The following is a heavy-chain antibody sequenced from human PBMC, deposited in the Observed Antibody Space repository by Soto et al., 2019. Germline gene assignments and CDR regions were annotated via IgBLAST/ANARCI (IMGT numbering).Heavy chain of an antibody. V-gene: IGHV3-30-3*01. CDR2: ISYDGSNK. D-gene: IGHD3-3*01. J-gene: IGHJ4*02. Sequence: GGSLRLSCAASGFTFSSYAMHWVRQAPGKGLEWVAVISYDGSNKYYADSVKGRFTISRDNSKNTLYLQMNSLRAEDTAVYYCARESANLDTFDYWGQGTLVTVSS. CDR3: ARESANLDTFDY. CDR1: GFTFSSYA.